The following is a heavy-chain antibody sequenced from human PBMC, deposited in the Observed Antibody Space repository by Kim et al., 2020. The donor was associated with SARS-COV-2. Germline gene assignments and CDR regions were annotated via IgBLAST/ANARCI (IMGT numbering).Heavy chain of an antibody. V-gene: IGHV3-33*01. CDR1: GFTFSSYG. J-gene: IGHJ4*02. Sequence: GGSLRLSCAASGFTFSSYGMHWVRQAPGKGLEWVAVIWYDGSNKYYADSVKGRFTISRDNSKNTLYLQMNSLRAEDTAVYYCAAQPHDYGDPHSPQEGHWGQGTLVTVSS. CDR3: AAQPHDYGDPHSPQEGH. D-gene: IGHD4-17*01. CDR2: IWYDGSNK.